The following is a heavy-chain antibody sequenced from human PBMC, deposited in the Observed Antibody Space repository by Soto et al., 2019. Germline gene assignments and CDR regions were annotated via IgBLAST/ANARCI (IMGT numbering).Heavy chain of an antibody. CDR2: INHSGST. V-gene: IGHV4-34*01. Sequence: PSETLSLTCAVYGGSFSGYYWSWIRQPPGKGLEWIGEINHSGSTNYNPSLKSRVTISVDTSKNQFSLKLSSVTAADTAVYYCARGRKIAVAALYSYYRMDVWGQGNTVT. D-gene: IGHD6-19*01. J-gene: IGHJ6*02. CDR3: ARGRKIAVAALYSYYRMDV. CDR1: GGSFSGYY.